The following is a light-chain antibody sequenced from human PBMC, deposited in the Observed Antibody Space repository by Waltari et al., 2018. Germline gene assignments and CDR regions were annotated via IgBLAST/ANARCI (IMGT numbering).Light chain of an antibody. CDR2: GAS. J-gene: IGKJ2*01. CDR1: QSVSSSY. Sequence: EIVLTQSPGTLSLSPGERATLSCRASQSVSSSYLAWYQQKSGQAPRLLIYGASSRATGIPDRFSGRGSGTDFSLTISRLEPEDFAVYYCQQYGSSPYTFGQGTMLEIK. V-gene: IGKV3-20*01. CDR3: QQYGSSPYT.